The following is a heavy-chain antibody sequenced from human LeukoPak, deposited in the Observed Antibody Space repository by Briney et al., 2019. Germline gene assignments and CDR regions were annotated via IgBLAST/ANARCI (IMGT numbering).Heavy chain of an antibody. V-gene: IGHV4-39*07. J-gene: IGHJ4*02. CDR2: IYYSGST. CDR1: GGSISSSSYY. D-gene: IGHD3-22*01. CDR3: ASAYYYDSGFDY. Sequence: SETLSLTCTVSGGSISSSSYYWGWIRQPPGKGLEWIGGIYYSGSTYYNPSLKSRVTISVDTSKNQFSLKLSSVTAADTAVYYCASAYYYDSGFDYWGQGTLVTVSS.